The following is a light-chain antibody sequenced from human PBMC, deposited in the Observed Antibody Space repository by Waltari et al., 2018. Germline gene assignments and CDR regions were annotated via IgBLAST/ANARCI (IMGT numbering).Light chain of an antibody. CDR1: QSVGNN. CDR3: QQYNNWPPLT. V-gene: IGKV3-15*01. J-gene: IGKJ4*01. Sequence: EIVMTQSPATLSVSPGERATLSCKASQSVGNNLAWFQQKPGQAPRLLIYGVSTRATGIPARFSGSGSGTEFTLTVSSLHSEDFAVYYCQQYNNWPPLTFGGGTKVEIK. CDR2: GVS.